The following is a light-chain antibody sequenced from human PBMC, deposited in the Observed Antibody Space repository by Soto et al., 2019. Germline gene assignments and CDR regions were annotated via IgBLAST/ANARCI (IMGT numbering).Light chain of an antibody. J-gene: IGLJ1*01. V-gene: IGLV2-14*01. CDR3: SSYTSSSTYV. Sequence: QYALTQPASVSGSPGQSIAISCTGTSSDVGGYNYVSWYQQHPGKAPKLIIYDVTNRPSGVSNRFSGSKSGNTASLTISGLQAEDEADYYCSSYTSSSTYVFGTGTKLTVL. CDR2: DVT. CDR1: SSDVGGYNY.